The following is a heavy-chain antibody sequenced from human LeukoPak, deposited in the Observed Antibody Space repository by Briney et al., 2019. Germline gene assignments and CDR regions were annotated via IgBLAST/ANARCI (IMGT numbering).Heavy chain of an antibody. V-gene: IGHV1-45*02. CDR3: ARSSDYRNYIFAY. Sequence: TEASVKVSCKASGYTFTYHYLHWVRQAPGQALEWMGWITPFNGNTNYAQKFQDRVTITRDRSMSTAYMELSSLRSEDTAMYYCARSSDYRNYIFAYWGQGTLVTVSS. D-gene: IGHD4-11*01. CDR2: ITPFNGNT. CDR1: GYTFTYHY. J-gene: IGHJ4*02.